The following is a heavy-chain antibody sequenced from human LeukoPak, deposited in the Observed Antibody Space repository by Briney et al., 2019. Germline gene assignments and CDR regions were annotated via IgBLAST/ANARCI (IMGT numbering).Heavy chain of an antibody. V-gene: IGHV3-33*06. J-gene: IGHJ4*02. D-gene: IGHD4-17*01. CDR3: AKDPQNYGDYVDGLFDY. Sequence: GGSLRLSCAASGFTFSSYAMSWVRQAPGKGLEWVAVIWYDGSNKYYADSVKGRFTISRDNSKNTLYLQMNSLRAEDTAVYYCAKDPQNYGDYVDGLFDYWGQGTLVTVSS. CDR1: GFTFSSYA. CDR2: IWYDGSNK.